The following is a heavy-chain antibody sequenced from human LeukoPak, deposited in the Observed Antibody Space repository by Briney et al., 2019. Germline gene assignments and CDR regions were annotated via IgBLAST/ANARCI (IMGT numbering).Heavy chain of an antibody. J-gene: IGHJ6*03. CDR3: ARVNDGDRYYYYYYMDV. CDR2: IYYSGNT. D-gene: IGHD4-17*01. V-gene: IGHV4-39*01. CDR1: GVSISSSNSY. Sequence: PSETLSLTCTVSGVSISSSNSYWGWIRQPPGKGLEWIGSIYYSGNTYYNASLKSQVSISIDTSKNQFSLRLTSVTAADTAVYYCARVNDGDRYYYYYYMDVWGKGTTVTVSS.